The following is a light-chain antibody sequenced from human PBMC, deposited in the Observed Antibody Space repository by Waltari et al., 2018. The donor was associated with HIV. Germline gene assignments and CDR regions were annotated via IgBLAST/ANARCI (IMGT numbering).Light chain of an antibody. J-gene: IGLJ2*01. CDR1: SSHIGSNS. CDR3: AAWDDSLNAVV. Sequence: QSVLTQPPSASGTPGQRVTMSCAGGSSHIGSNSVTWYQVFPGAAPKLLINRDYERPAGVPDRFSGSKSGTSASLAISGLESEDEADYHCAAWDDSLNAVVFGGGTKLNVL. CDR2: RDY. V-gene: IGLV1-44*01.